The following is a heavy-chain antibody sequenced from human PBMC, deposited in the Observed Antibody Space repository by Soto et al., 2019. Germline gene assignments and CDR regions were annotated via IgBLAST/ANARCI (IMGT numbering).Heavy chain of an antibody. CDR1: GGSISSSSYY. Sequence: QLQLQESGPGLVKPSETLSLTCTVSGGSISSSSYYWGWIRQPPGKGLEWIGSIYYSGSTYYNPSLKSRVTISVDTSKNQFSLKLSSVTAADTAVYYCARLGYCSGGSCYSRDYYYYYMDVWGKGTTVTVSS. CDR2: IYYSGST. V-gene: IGHV4-39*01. CDR3: ARLGYCSGGSCYSRDYYYYYMDV. J-gene: IGHJ6*03. D-gene: IGHD2-15*01.